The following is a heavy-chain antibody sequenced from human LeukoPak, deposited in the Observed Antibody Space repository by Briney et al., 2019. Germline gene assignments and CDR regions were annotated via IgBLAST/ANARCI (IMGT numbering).Heavy chain of an antibody. CDR1: GGSTSSYY. CDR3: ARLFWSDSHSFDY. CDR2: IHYSGST. J-gene: IGHJ4*02. V-gene: IGHV4-59*01. Sequence: SETLSLTCIVSGGSTSSYYWSWIRQHPGKGLEWIGYIHYSGSTNYNPSLKSRVTISLDTSKNQFSLKLSSVTAADTAVYYCARLFWSDSHSFDYWGQGTLVTVSP. D-gene: IGHD3-3*01.